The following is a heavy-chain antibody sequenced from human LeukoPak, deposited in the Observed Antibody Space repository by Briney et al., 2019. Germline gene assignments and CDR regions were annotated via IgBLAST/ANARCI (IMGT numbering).Heavy chain of an antibody. CDR1: GFTFSNYS. J-gene: IGHJ6*02. Sequence: GGSLRLSCAASGFTFSNYSMNWVRQAPGKGLEWVSYISSITSTKYYADSVKGRFTISRDNAKNSLYLQMNSLRAEDTAVYYCVRDRGRTYYYGMDVWGQGTTVTVSS. CDR2: ISSITSTK. V-gene: IGHV3-48*04. CDR3: VRDRGRTYYYGMDV. D-gene: IGHD3-10*01.